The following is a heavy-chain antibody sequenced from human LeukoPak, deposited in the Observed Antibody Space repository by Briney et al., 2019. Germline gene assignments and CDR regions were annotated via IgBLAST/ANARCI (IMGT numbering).Heavy chain of an antibody. D-gene: IGHD1-14*01. CDR3: ARPRTEGNFQH. J-gene: IGHJ1*01. Sequence: GGSLRLSCAASGFTFRDSAMSWVRQAPGKGLEWVSLISFSGGNTYYTDSVKGRFTISRDNAKNSLYLQMNSLRDEDTAVYYCARPRTEGNFQHWGQGTLVTVSS. CDR1: GFTFRDSA. V-gene: IGHV3-23*01. CDR2: ISFSGGNT.